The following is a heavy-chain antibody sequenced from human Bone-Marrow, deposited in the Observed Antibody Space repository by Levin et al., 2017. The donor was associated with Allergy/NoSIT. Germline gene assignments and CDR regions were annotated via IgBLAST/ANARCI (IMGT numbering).Heavy chain of an antibody. V-gene: IGHV4-39*07. D-gene: IGHD3-16*02. CDR1: GGAISSSFY. J-gene: IGHJ5*02. Sequence: SQTLSLTCSVSGGAISSSFYWGWIRQPPGKGLEWIGSIYYNGDAYYNPSLNSRVTMSVDTSKNQFSLKLTSVTAADTAMYFCARDRLLTFEGVIEEDAWGPGTLVTVSS. CDR2: IYYNGDA. CDR3: ARDRLLTFEGVIEEDA.